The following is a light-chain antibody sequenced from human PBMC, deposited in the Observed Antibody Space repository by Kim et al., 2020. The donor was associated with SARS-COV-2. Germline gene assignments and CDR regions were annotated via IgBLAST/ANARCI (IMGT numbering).Light chain of an antibody. CDR2: DVT. J-gene: IGLJ2*01. V-gene: IGLV2-14*03. Sequence: QSALTQPASVSGSPGQSITISCTGTSSDVGNYNYVSWYQHHPGEAPKLMIYDVTKRHSGVSNRFFGSKSGNTASLTISGLQTEDEAYYYCCSYASSSTLIFGGGTQLTVL. CDR1: SSDVGNYNY. CDR3: CSYASSSTLI.